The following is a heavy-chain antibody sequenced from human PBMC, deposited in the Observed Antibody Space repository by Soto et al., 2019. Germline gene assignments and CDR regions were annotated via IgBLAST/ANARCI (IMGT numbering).Heavy chain of an antibody. J-gene: IGHJ6*02. Sequence: QVQLVQSGAEVKKPGSSVKVSCKASGGTFSSYAISWVRQAPGQGLEWMGGIIPIFGTANYAQKFQGRVTIXAXEXXSTAYMERSSLRSEDTAVYYCASSVAKYYYYGMDVWGQGTTVTVSS. CDR1: GGTFSSYA. D-gene: IGHD5-12*01. V-gene: IGHV1-69*12. CDR3: ASSVAKYYYYGMDV. CDR2: IIPIFGTA.